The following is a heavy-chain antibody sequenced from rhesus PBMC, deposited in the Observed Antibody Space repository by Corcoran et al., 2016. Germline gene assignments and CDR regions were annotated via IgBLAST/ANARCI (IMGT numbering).Heavy chain of an antibody. V-gene: IGHV3-100*02. Sequence: DVQLVESGGGLVKPGGSLRLSFVASGFTFSSYEFNWFRTPPGRGLKWCSVISESGGNTDYGDSVKGRFTISRDNANNSLFLQMNSLRAEDTAVYYCTRDGGAGPDYWGQGVLVTVSS. CDR2: ISESGGNT. J-gene: IGHJ4*01. CDR1: GFTFSSYE. CDR3: TRDGGAGPDY. D-gene: IGHD1-1*01.